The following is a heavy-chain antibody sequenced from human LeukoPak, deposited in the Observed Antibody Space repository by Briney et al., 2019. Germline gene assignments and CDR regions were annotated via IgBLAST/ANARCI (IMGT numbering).Heavy chain of an antibody. CDR3: ARGISLLWFGESPPYYFDY. CDR1: GFSFSRYS. D-gene: IGHD3-10*01. V-gene: IGHV3-48*02. Sequence: GGSLRLSCAASGFSFSRYSMNWVRQAPGEGLEWGSYICSSSSTIYYADSVKGRFTISRDNAKNSLYLQMNSLRDEDTAVYYCARGISLLWFGESPPYYFDYWGQGTLVTVSS. J-gene: IGHJ4*02. CDR2: ICSSSSTI.